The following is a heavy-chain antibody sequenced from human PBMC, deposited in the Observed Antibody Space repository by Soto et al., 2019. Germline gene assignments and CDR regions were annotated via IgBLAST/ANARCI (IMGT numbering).Heavy chain of an antibody. Sequence: PSETLSLTCTVTGDSINNRSYYWGWIRQPPGKGLEWIGSIYYSGSTYNNPSLKSRVSMSVDTSKNQFSLKLRPVTAADTALYYCARQRTSVVTQAYFDSWGQGSLVTVSS. D-gene: IGHD2-21*02. CDR2: IYYSGST. V-gene: IGHV4-39*01. CDR1: GDSINNRSYY. J-gene: IGHJ4*02. CDR3: ARQRTSVVTQAYFDS.